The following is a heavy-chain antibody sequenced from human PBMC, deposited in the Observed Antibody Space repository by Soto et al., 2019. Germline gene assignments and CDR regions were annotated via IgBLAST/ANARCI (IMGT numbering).Heavy chain of an antibody. V-gene: IGHV3-21*01. CDR3: ARAQAAFDL. CDR1: GFPFSFYS. D-gene: IGHD2-15*01. Sequence: GGSLRLSCAASGFPFSFYSMSWVRQAPGKGLEWVSSISSSSSYIYYADSVKGRITISRDNAKNSLYLQMNSLRAGDTAVYYCARAQAAFDLWGRGTLVTVSS. J-gene: IGHJ2*01. CDR2: ISSSSSYI.